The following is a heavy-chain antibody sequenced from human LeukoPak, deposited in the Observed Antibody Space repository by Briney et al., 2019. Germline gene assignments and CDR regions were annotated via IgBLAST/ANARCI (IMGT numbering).Heavy chain of an antibody. CDR2: ISYDESNK. V-gene: IGHV3-30*04. CDR3: ARDSDSLRLPDY. D-gene: IGHD3-3*01. Sequence: GRSLRLSCAASGFTLSSYAIHWGPQAPGKGLGWVAGISYDESNKYYADSVKGRFTISRDNSKNTLYLQMNSLRAEDTAVYYCARDSDSLRLPDYWGQGTLVTVSS. J-gene: IGHJ4*02. CDR1: GFTLSSYA.